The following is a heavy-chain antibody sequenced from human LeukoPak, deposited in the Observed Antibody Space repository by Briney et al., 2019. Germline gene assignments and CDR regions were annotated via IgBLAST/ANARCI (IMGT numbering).Heavy chain of an antibody. Sequence: GGSLRLSCAASGFTFDDYGMSWVRQAPGKGLEWVSGINWNGGSTGFADSVKGRFTISRDNAKNSLYLQMNSLRVEDTALYYCARRRVTVVRGVDITSYYFDYWGQGTLVTVSS. CDR1: GFTFDDYG. CDR2: INWNGGST. J-gene: IGHJ4*02. D-gene: IGHD3-10*01. CDR3: ARRRVTVVRGVDITSYYFDY. V-gene: IGHV3-20*04.